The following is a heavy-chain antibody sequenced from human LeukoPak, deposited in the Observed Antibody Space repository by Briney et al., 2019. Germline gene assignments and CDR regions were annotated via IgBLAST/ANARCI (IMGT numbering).Heavy chain of an antibody. CDR3: ATGGDDVWGSYRYAHY. V-gene: IGHV3-21*01. D-gene: IGHD3-16*02. Sequence: GGSLRLSCAASGFTFSSYSMNWVRQAPGKGLEWVSSISSSSSYIYYADSVKGRFTISIDNAENSLYLQMNSLRAEDTAVYYCATGGDDVWGSYRYAHYCGQGTLVTVS. CDR1: GFTFSSYS. J-gene: IGHJ4*02. CDR2: ISSSSSYI.